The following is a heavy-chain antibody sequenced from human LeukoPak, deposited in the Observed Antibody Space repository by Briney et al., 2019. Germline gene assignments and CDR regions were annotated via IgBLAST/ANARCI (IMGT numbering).Heavy chain of an antibody. Sequence: ASVKVSCKASGYTFTSYGISWVRQAPGQGLEWMGWISAYNGNTNYAQKLQGRVTMTTDTSTSTAYMELRSLRSDDTAVYYCAREYVAAANSLFDPWAREPWSPSPQ. V-gene: IGHV1-18*01. CDR3: AREYVAAANSLFDP. D-gene: IGHD6-13*01. CDR1: GYTFTSYG. J-gene: IGHJ5*02. CDR2: ISAYNGNT.